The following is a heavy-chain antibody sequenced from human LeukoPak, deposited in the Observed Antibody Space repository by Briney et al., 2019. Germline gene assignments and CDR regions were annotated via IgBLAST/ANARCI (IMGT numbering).Heavy chain of an antibody. CDR3: AKEDDFWSGYYTGYMDV. D-gene: IGHD3-3*01. CDR2: IRYDGSNK. CDR1: GFTSSSYG. Sequence: PGGSLRLSCAASGFTSSSYGMHWVRQAPGKGLEWVAFIRYDGSNKYYADSVKGRFTISRDNSKNTLYLQMNSLRAEDTAVYYCAKEDDFWSGYYTGYMDVWGKGTTVTVSS. J-gene: IGHJ6*03. V-gene: IGHV3-30*02.